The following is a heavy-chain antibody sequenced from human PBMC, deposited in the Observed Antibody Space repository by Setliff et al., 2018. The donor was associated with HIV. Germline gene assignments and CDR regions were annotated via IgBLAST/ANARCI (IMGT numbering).Heavy chain of an antibody. J-gene: IGHJ5*02. CDR3: AKDLAANIYDFSALYYVPYPVGS. Sequence: PGGSLRLSCEGSGFFFSRHVMSWVRQAPGKGLEWVSGINNRGDRTDYADSVKGRFTISRDNSKNTVDLQMSSLTVEDTAVYYCAKDLAANIYDFSALYYVPYPVGSWGQGTLVTVSS. CDR2: INNRGDRT. V-gene: IGHV3-23*01. D-gene: IGHD3-16*01. CDR1: GFFFSRHV.